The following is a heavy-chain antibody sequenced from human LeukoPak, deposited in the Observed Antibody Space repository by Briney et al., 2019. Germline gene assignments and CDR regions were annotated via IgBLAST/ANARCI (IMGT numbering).Heavy chain of an antibody. CDR2: IYYGGST. Sequence: SETLSLTCTVSGGSISSYYWSWIRQPPGKGLEWIGYIYYGGSTNYNPSLKSRVTISVDTSKNQFSLKLSSVTAADTAVYYCARAYYDSSGYYSRGYYYGMDVWGQGTTVTVSS. CDR1: GGSISSYY. V-gene: IGHV4-59*01. CDR3: ARAYYDSSGYYSRGYYYGMDV. D-gene: IGHD3-22*01. J-gene: IGHJ6*02.